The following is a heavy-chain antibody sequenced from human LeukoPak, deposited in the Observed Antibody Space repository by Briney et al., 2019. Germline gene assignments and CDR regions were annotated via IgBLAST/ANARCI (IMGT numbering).Heavy chain of an antibody. CDR2: IIPIFGTA. D-gene: IGHD5-24*01. Sequence: GSSVKVSCKASGGTFSSYAISWVRQAPGQGLEWMGGIIPIFGTANYAQKFQGRVTITTDESTSTAYMELSSLRSEDTAVYYCARVGKWGDDYNDRGYYFDYWGQGTLVTVSS. V-gene: IGHV1-69*05. J-gene: IGHJ4*02. CDR1: GGTFSSYA. CDR3: ARVGKWGDDYNDRGYYFDY.